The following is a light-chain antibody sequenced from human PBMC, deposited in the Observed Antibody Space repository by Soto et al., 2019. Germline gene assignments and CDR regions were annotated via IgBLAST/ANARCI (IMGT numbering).Light chain of an antibody. CDR3: QQGASFPRT. CDR2: DXS. J-gene: IGKJ4*02. Sequence: DIHMTLSPSSVAASFGGRVTLAXRASQRISTYVNWYQQKPGXAPHXXXSDXSSLPTGVPSRCSGSGSGKDFTLPIRSLQPEDFANYYCQQGASFPRTFGGGTKVEIK. CDR1: QRISTY. V-gene: IGKV1-39*01.